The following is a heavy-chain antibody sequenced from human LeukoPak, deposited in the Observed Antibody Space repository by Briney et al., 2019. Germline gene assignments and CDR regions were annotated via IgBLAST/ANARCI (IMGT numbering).Heavy chain of an antibody. Sequence: GGSLRLSCAAPGFTFSDSNMNWVRQAPGKGLEWVSYISSSSDSIYYADSVKSRFTISRDNAKNSLYLQMNSLRAEDTAVYFCARDDYYDTSGYSQDDWGQGTLVIVSS. V-gene: IGHV3-48*01. D-gene: IGHD3-22*01. CDR3: ARDDYYDTSGYSQDD. J-gene: IGHJ4*02. CDR2: ISSSSDSI. CDR1: GFTFSDSN.